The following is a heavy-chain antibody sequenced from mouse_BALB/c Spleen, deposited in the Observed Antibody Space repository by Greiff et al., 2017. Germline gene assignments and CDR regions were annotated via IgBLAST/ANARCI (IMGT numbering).Heavy chain of an antibody. V-gene: IGHV2-6-5*01. J-gene: IGHJ4*01. CDR1: GFSLTDYG. Sequence: VKLVESGPGLVAPSQSLSITCTVSGFSLTDYGVSWIRQPPGKGLEWLGVIWGGGSTYYNSALKSRLSISKDNSKSQVFLKMNSLQTDDTAMYYCAKHAVRRGTWFAYWGQGTSVTVSS. CDR2: IWGGGST. CDR3: AKHAVRRGTWFAY. D-gene: IGHD2-14*01.